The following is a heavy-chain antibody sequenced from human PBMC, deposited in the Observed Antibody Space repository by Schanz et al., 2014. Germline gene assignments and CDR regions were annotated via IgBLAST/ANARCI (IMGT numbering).Heavy chain of an antibody. CDR3: ARDRSAVEITPVDM. D-gene: IGHD2-21*01. Sequence: VQLVESGGGVVQPGRSLRLSCAASGFTFSSYSMNWVRQAPGKGLEWVSYISSSSSTIYYADSVKGRFTISRDNAKDSLHLQMNSLRAEDTAVYYCARDRSAVEITPVDMWGQGTMVTVSS. V-gene: IGHV3-48*04. CDR1: GFTFSSYS. J-gene: IGHJ3*02. CDR2: ISSSSSTI.